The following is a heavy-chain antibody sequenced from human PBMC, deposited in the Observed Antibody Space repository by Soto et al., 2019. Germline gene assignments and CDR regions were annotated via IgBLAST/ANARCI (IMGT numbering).Heavy chain of an antibody. V-gene: IGHV1-3*01. CDR3: ARVGDVVPAASIVYYYYYGMDV. CDR1: GYTFTSYY. D-gene: IGHD2-2*01. CDR2: INAGNGNT. Sequence: ASVKVSCKASGYTFTSYYMHWVRQAPGQGLEWMGWINAGNGNTKYSQKFQGRVTITRDTSASTAYMELSSLRSEDTAVYYCARVGDVVPAASIVYYYYYGMDVWGQGTTVTVSS. J-gene: IGHJ6*02.